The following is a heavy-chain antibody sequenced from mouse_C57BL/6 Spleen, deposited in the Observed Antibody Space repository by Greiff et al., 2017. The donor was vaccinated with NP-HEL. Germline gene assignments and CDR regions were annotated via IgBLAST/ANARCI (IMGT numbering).Heavy chain of an antibody. J-gene: IGHJ2*01. CDR3: ARGGDYLDY. V-gene: IGHV5-16*01. CDR1: GFTFSDYY. CDR2: INYDGSST. Sequence: EVQLVESEGGLVQPGSSMKLSCTASGFTFSDYYMAWVRQVPEKGLEWVANINYDGSSTYYLDSLKSRFIISRDNAKNILYLQMSSLKSEDTATYYCARGGDYLDYWGQGTTLTVSS.